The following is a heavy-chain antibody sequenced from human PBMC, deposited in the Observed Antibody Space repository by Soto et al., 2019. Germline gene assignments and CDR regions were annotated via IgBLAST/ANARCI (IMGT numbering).Heavy chain of an antibody. CDR2: GYSDGST. J-gene: IGHJ5*02. CDR3: ARGGISRIYQLPPFDP. CDR1: GGSISGSTYY. V-gene: IGHV4-39*01. Sequence: QVQLHESGPGLVKPSETLSLTCLVSGGSISGSTYYWGWIRQPPGKGLEWIGSGYSDGSTYYNPSLKSRVTISVDPSMNQFSLRLSSVTAADTALYYCARGGISRIYQLPPFDPWGQGTLVTVSS. D-gene: IGHD2-2*01.